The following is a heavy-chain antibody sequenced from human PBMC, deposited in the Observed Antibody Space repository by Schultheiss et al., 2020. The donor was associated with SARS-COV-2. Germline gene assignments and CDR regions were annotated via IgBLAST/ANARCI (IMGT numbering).Heavy chain of an antibody. CDR2: ISGSGGST. CDR3: ARVTAVAGTFDY. CDR1: GFTFSSYA. D-gene: IGHD6-19*01. V-gene: IGHV3-23*01. Sequence: GGSLRLSCAASGFTFSSYAMSWVRQAPGKGLEWVSAISGSGGSTYYADSVKGRFTISRDNAKNSLYLQMNSLRAEDTAVYYCARVTAVAGTFDYWGQGTLVTVSS. J-gene: IGHJ4*02.